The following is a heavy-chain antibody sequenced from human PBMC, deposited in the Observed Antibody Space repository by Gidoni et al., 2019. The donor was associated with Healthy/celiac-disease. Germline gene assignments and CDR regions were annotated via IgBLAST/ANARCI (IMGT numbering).Heavy chain of an antibody. V-gene: IGHV4-34*01. Sequence: QVQLQQWGAGLVKPSETLSLTCAVYGGSFSGYYWRWIRPPPGKGLEWIGEINHSGSTNYNPSLKSRDTISVDTSKNQFSLKLSSVTAADTAVYYCARGSSWYLLYYYGMDVWGQGTTVTVSS. CDR3: ARGSSWYLLYYYGMDV. CDR2: INHSGST. D-gene: IGHD6-13*01. CDR1: GGSFSGYY. J-gene: IGHJ6*02.